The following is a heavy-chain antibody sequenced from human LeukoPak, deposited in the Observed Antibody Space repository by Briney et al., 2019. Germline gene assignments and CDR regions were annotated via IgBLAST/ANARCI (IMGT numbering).Heavy chain of an antibody. CDR1: GFTFSSYG. J-gene: IGHJ4*02. CDR2: ISYDGSNK. Sequence: GGSLRLSCAASGFTFSSYGMHWVRQAPSKGLEWVAVISYDGSNKYYADSVKGRFVISRDNSKNTLYLQMNSLRAEDTAVYFCAEDSLVATSHFDSWGRGTLVTVSS. CDR3: AEDSLVATSHFDS. V-gene: IGHV3-30*12. D-gene: IGHD5-12*01.